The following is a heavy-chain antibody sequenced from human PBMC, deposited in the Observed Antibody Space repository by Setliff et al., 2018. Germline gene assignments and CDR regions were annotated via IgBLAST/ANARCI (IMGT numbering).Heavy chain of an antibody. CDR2: IYYSGST. Sequence: KASETLSLTCAVSGYSISTGYYWGWIRQPPGKGLEWIGSIYYSGSTYYNPSLKSRVTISVDTSKNQFSLKLSSVTAADMAVYYCAREQWLDPPGYYYMDVWAKGTTVTVSS. J-gene: IGHJ6*03. CDR1: GYSISTGYY. CDR3: AREQWLDPPGYYYMDV. V-gene: IGHV4-38-2*02. D-gene: IGHD6-19*01.